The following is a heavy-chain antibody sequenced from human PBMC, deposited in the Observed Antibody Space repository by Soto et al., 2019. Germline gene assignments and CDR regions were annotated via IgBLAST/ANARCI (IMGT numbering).Heavy chain of an antibody. CDR1: GYTLTELS. D-gene: IGHD1-26*01. V-gene: IGHV1-24*01. CDR2: FDPEDGET. Sequence: ASVKVSCKVSGYTLTELSLHWVRQAPGKGLEWVGGFDPEDGETIYAQKFQGRVTMTEDTSTDTAYMELSSLMSEDTAVYYCATLQVSGSYDCYGMDVWGQGTTVTVSS. J-gene: IGHJ6*02. CDR3: ATLQVSGSYDCYGMDV.